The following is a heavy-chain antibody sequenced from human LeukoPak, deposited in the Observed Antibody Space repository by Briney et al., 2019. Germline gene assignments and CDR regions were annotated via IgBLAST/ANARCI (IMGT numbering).Heavy chain of an antibody. CDR1: GFTFSSYG. J-gene: IGHJ4*02. Sequence: PGGSLRLSCAASGFTFSSYGMHWVRQAPGKGLEWVAVISYDGSNKYYADSVKGRFTISRDNSKNTLYLQMNSLRAEDTAVYYCARERLRYCSSTSCYTFDYWGQGTLVTVSS. D-gene: IGHD2-2*02. V-gene: IGHV3-30*03. CDR3: ARERLRYCSSTSCYTFDY. CDR2: ISYDGSNK.